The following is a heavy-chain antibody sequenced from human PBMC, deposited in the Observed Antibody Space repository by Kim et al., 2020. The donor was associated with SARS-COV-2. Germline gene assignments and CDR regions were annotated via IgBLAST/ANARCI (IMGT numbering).Heavy chain of an antibody. CDR1: GYIFTSYG. Sequence: ASVKVSCKASGYIFTSYGISWVRQATGQGLEWMGWISAYNGHTNYAQKLQGRVTMTTDTSTSTAYMELRSLRSDDTAVYYCARDGTAAAGTIVDYWGQGTLVTVSS. D-gene: IGHD6-13*01. V-gene: IGHV1-18*01. CDR3: ARDGTAAAGTIVDY. CDR2: ISAYNGHT. J-gene: IGHJ4*02.